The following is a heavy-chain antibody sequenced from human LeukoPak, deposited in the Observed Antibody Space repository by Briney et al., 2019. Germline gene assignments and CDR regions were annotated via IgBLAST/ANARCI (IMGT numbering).Heavy chain of an antibody. Sequence: PSETLSLTCSVSGDSISRSDSYWDWIRQPPGKGLEWIGEINHSGSTNYNPSLKSRVTISVDTSKNQFSLKLSSVTAADTAMYYCARGPRGRYGGNGSAFDIWGQGTMVTVSS. J-gene: IGHJ3*02. CDR1: GDSISRSDSY. D-gene: IGHD4-23*01. CDR2: INHSGST. CDR3: ARGPRGRYGGNGSAFDI. V-gene: IGHV4-39*07.